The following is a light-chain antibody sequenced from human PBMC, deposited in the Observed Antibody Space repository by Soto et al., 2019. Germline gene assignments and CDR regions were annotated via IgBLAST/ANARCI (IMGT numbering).Light chain of an antibody. Sequence: QLVLTQSPSASASLGVSVKLTCTLSSGHGTYAIAWHQQQPEKGPRYLMRLNSDGSHSKGDGIPDRFSGSSSGAERYLTISGLQSEDEADYYCQTWGTGIRVFGGGTKVTVL. CDR1: SGHGTYA. CDR3: QTWGTGIRV. CDR2: LNSDGSH. J-gene: IGLJ3*02. V-gene: IGLV4-69*01.